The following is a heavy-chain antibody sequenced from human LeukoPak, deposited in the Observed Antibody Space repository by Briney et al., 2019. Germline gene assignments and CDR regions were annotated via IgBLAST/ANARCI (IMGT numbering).Heavy chain of an antibody. V-gene: IGHV3-30*04. CDR3: ARASDRMYDEFWEGYFSSFDF. D-gene: IGHD3-3*01. CDR2: MAHDGSNI. J-gene: IGHJ4*02. CDR1: GFTFSSYA. Sequence: GGSLRLSCAASGFTFSSYAVHWVRQGPGKGLEWVAVMAHDGSNIYYAGSVQGRFTISRDNSKDTLYLQMNSLRLEDTAVYYCARASDRMYDEFWEGYFSSFDFWGQGTLVTVSS.